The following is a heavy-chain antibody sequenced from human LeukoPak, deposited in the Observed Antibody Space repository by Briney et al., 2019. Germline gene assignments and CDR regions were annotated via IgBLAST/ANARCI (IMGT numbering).Heavy chain of an antibody. V-gene: IGHV4-39*07. CDR1: GGSISSSSYY. J-gene: IGHJ2*01. D-gene: IGHD6-19*01. CDR3: AREAGATPSWYFDL. Sequence: PSETLSLTCTVSGGSISSSSYYWGWIRQPPGKGLEWIGSIYYSGSTYYNPSLKSRVTISVDTSKNQFSLKLSSVTAADTAVYYCAREAGATPSWYFDLWGRGTLVTVSS. CDR2: IYYSGST.